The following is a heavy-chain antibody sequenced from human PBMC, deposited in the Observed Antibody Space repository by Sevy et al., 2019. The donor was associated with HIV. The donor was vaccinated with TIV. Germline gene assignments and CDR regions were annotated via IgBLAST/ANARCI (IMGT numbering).Heavy chain of an antibody. V-gene: IGHV2-5*02. CDR1: GFSLSTSGVG. J-gene: IGHJ4*02. D-gene: IGHD1-26*01. CDR3: AHSGTRSGSYYEDFDY. CDR2: IYWDDDK. Sequence: SGPTLVNPTQTLTLTCTFSGFSLSTSGVGVGWIRQPPGKALEWLAVIYWDDDKRYSPSLKSRLTITKDTSKNQVVLTMTNMDPVDTATYYCAHSGTRSGSYYEDFDYWGQGTLVTVSS.